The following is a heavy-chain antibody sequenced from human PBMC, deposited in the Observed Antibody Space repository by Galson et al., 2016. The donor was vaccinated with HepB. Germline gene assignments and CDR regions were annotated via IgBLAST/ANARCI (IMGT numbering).Heavy chain of an antibody. V-gene: IGHV3-30*18. CDR1: GFTFSSYG. CDR2: ISFDGNNK. Sequence: SLRLSCAASGFTFSSYGMYWVRQAPGKGLEWVAGISFDGNNKYYADSVKGRFTISRDNSKNMFYLQMNSLRPEDTAVYSCAKGGLEMAWDWGQGTLVTVSS. CDR3: AKGGLEMAWD. J-gene: IGHJ4*02. D-gene: IGHD5-24*01.